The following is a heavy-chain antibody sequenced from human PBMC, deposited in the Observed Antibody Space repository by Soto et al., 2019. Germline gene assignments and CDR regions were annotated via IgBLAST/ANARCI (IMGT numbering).Heavy chain of an antibody. J-gene: IGHJ6*02. D-gene: IGHD3-16*01. Sequence: FGPTLVNPTQPLTVTCSFPGFSLRSSGVSVGWIRQPRGKSLEWLAVLYFNGDRRRSPSLENRLTITKDTSKNQVILPMTNMNPVDTATYYCIDRLAAYDFHGLDVWGEGTTVTFSS. V-gene: IGHV2-5*01. CDR3: IDRLAAYDFHGLDV. CDR1: GFSLRSSGVS. CDR2: LYFNGDR.